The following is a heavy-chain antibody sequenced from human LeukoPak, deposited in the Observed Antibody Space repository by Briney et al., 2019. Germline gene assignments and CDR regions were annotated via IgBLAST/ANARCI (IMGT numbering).Heavy chain of an antibody. D-gene: IGHD2-15*01. CDR1: GGTFSSYA. V-gene: IGHV1-18*01. CDR2: ISAYNGNT. J-gene: IGHJ4*02. CDR3: ARVTCSSGGSCYFMVY. Sequence: ASVKVSCKASGGTFSSYAISWVRQAPGQGLEWMGWISAYNGNTNYAQKLQGRVTMTTDTSTSTAYMELRSLRSDDTAVYYCARVTCSSGGSCYFMVYWGQGTLVTVSS.